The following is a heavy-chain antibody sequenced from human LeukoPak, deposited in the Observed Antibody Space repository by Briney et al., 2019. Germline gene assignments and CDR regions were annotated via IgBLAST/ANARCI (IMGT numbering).Heavy chain of an antibody. V-gene: IGHV1-2*02. Sequence: ASVKVSCKASGYTFIGHYIHWVRQAPGHGLEWMGWINPNSDATKYSQKFQGRVTMTRDTSISTTYMDLTRLTSDDTAVYYYARGPEYGGTIDYWGQGTLVTVSS. D-gene: IGHD4-23*01. J-gene: IGHJ4*02. CDR1: GYTFIGHY. CDR3: ARGPEYGGTIDY. CDR2: INPNSDAT.